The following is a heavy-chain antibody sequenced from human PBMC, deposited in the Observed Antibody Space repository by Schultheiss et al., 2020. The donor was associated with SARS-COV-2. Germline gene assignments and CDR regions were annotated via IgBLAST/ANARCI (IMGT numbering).Heavy chain of an antibody. CDR2: INHSGSS. J-gene: IGHJ4*02. V-gene: IGHV4-34*01. CDR1: GASFTDNY. CDR3: VRGSRYSRSPAIFDY. Sequence: SQTLSLTCAVYGASFTDNYWTWIRQSPGNGLEWIGEINHSGSSNQNPSLRSRVTLSVDTSKNQISLKLSSVTAADTAVYYCVRGSRYSRSPAIFDYWGQGTLVTVSS. D-gene: IGHD6-13*01.